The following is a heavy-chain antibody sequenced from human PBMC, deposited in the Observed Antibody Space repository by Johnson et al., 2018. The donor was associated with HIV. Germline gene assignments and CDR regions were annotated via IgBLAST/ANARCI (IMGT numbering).Heavy chain of an antibody. V-gene: IGHV3-20*04. CDR1: GFTFDDYA. Sequence: VQLVESGGGLVQPGGSLRLSCAASGFTFDDYAMHWVRQAPGKGLEWVSGINWHGGSTGYADSVKGRFTISRDNSKNTLYLKMNSLRAEDTAVYYCARGVDGAFDIWGQGTMVTVSS. CDR2: INWHGGST. CDR3: ARGVDGAFDI. D-gene: IGHD3-10*01. J-gene: IGHJ3*02.